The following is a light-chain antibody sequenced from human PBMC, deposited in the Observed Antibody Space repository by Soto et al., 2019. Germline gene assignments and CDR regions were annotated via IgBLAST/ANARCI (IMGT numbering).Light chain of an antibody. CDR3: SSYTGSSTLV. Sequence: SVLTQPASVSGSPGQSITISCSGSSSDIGDYNYVSWYQQHPGKAPKLMIYEVSDRPSGVSYRFSGSKPGNTASLTISGLQAEDEADYYCSSYTGSSTLVFGTGTKVTVL. J-gene: IGLJ1*01. CDR1: SSDIGDYNY. CDR2: EVS. V-gene: IGLV2-14*01.